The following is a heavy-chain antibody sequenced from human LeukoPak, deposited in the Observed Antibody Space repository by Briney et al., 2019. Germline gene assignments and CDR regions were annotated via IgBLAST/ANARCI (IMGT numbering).Heavy chain of an antibody. V-gene: IGHV4-34*01. J-gene: IGHJ6*04. CDR1: GGSFSGYY. Sequence: SETLSLTCAVYGGSFSGYYWSWIRQPPGKGLEWIGEINHSGSTNYNPSLKSRVTISVDTSKNQFSLKLSSVTAADTAVYYCARVDVTIVRGVADYYYYYGMDVWGKGTTVTVSS. CDR3: ARVDVTIVRGVADYYYYYGMDV. D-gene: IGHD3-10*01. CDR2: INHSGST.